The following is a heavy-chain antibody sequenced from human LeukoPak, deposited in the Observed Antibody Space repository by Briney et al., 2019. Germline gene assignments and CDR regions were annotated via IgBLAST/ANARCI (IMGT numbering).Heavy chain of an antibody. V-gene: IGHV3-21*01. D-gene: IGHD3-9*01. Sequence: GGSLRLSCAASGFTFSTYSMNWVRQAPGKGLEGVSSISSSSSYIYYADSVKGRFTISRDNAKNSQYLHMNSLRADDTAVYYCARRGFLTPTTGHGMDVWGQGTPVTVSS. J-gene: IGHJ6*02. CDR3: ARRGFLTPTTGHGMDV. CDR1: GFTFSTYS. CDR2: ISSSSSYI.